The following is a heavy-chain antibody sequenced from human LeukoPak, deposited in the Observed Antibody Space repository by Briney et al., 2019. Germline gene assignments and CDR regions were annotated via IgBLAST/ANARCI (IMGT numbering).Heavy chain of an antibody. CDR1: GGTFSSNA. Sequence: ASVKLSCKASGGTFSSNAISCVRQAPGQGLEWMGGIIPIFGTANYAQKFQGRVTITADESTSTAYMELSSLRSEDTAVYYCATGRQWLVRRYYYHGMDVWGKGTTVTVSS. J-gene: IGHJ6*04. D-gene: IGHD6-19*01. V-gene: IGHV1-69*13. CDR3: ATGRQWLVRRYYYHGMDV. CDR2: IIPIFGTA.